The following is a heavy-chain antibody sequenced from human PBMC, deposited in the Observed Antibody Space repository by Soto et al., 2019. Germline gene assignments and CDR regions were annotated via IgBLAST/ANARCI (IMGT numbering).Heavy chain of an antibody. CDR2: VYWTGST. Sequence: SETLSLTCSVSVDCITTNGYNWVWIRHPPGKGLQWIGNVYWTGSTFSHPSLTSRVFISVDTSKNEFSLRLTSGTAADTAVYYCARSHYTYGLLNDYWGPGTLVSAP. CDR3: ARSHYTYGLLNDY. D-gene: IGHD2-8*01. J-gene: IGHJ4*02. V-gene: IGHV4-39*01. CDR1: VDCITTNGYN.